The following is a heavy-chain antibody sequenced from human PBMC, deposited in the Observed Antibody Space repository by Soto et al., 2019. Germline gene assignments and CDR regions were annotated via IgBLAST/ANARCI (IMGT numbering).Heavy chain of an antibody. J-gene: IGHJ2*01. CDR2: IIPALGTA. CDR1: GGTFSSHT. V-gene: IGHV1-69*08. CDR3: ARPDFGDYWYFDL. Sequence: QDQLVQSGAEVKKPGSSVKVSCKASGGTFSSHTFSWVRQAPGQGLEWMGRIIPALGTATYAQKFQGSVTNTADESATTVYMELNSLRSEDTAVYSCARPDFGDYWYFDLWGRGTLVTVSS. D-gene: IGHD4-17*01.